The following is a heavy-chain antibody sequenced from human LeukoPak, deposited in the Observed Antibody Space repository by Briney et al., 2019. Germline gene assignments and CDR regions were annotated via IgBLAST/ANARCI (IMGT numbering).Heavy chain of an antibody. D-gene: IGHD2-2*01. CDR1: GFTFSSYA. CDR2: MSVSGGST. V-gene: IGHV3-23*01. J-gene: IGHJ4*02. Sequence: GGSLRLSCAASGFTFSSYAMSWVRQAPGKGLEWVSAMSVSGGSTYYADSVKGRFTIPRDNSKNTLYLQMNSLTAEDTAVYYCAKLHIVVVPAAPSGYWGQGTQVTVSS. CDR3: AKLHIVVVPAAPSGY.